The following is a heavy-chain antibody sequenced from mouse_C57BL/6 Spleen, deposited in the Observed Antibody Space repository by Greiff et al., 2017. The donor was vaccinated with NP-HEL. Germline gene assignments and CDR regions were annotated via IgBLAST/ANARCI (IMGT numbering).Heavy chain of an antibody. V-gene: IGHV1-82*01. D-gene: IGHD1-1*01. CDR1: GYAFSSSW. Sequence: VQLQQSGPELVKPGASVKISCKASGYAFSSSWMNWVKQRPGKGLEWIGRIYPGDGDTNYNGKFKGKATLTADKSSSTAYIQLSSLTSEDSAVYFCARGEDITTFAYWGQGTLVTVSA. CDR2: IYPGDGDT. CDR3: ARGEDITTFAY. J-gene: IGHJ3*01.